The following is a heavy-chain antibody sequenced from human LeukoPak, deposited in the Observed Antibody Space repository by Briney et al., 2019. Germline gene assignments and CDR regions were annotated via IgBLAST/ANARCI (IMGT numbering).Heavy chain of an antibody. CDR1: GGSFSGYY. J-gene: IGHJ4*02. CDR3: ARGPRVLDY. Sequence: SETLSLTXAVYGGSFSGYYWSWIRQPPGKGLEWIGEINHSGSTNYNPALKRRVTISVDTSKTQFSLKLSSVTAADTAVYYCARGPRVLDYWGQGTLVTVSS. CDR2: INHSGST. V-gene: IGHV4-34*01.